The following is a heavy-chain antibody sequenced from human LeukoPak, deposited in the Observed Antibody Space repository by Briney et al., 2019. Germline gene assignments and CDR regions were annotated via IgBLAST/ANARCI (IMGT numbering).Heavy chain of an antibody. CDR3: ANDGPYYGSGSYYMRLSWYFQH. V-gene: IGHV3-21*04. Sequence: PGGSLRLSCAASGFTFSSYSMNWVRQAPGKGLEWVSSISSSSSYIYYADSVKGRFTISRDNSKNTLYLQMNSLRAEDTAVYYCANDGPYYGSGSYYMRLSWYFQHWGQGTLVTVSS. D-gene: IGHD3-10*01. CDR1: GFTFSSYS. CDR2: ISSSSSYI. J-gene: IGHJ1*01.